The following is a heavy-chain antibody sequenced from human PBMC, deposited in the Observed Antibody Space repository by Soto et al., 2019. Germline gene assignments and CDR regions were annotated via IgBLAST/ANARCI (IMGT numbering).Heavy chain of an antibody. D-gene: IGHD3-16*01. J-gene: IGHJ6*02. Sequence: EVQLVESGGGLIQPGVSLRLSCAASVFPVSKNYMNWVRQAPGKWLEWVSIINSGGITYYADSVKGRFTISRDTSKKTLYLPMNSLRAEDTDVYYCARDGGYVMAVWGQGTTVNVSS. CDR1: VFPVSKNY. CDR2: INSGGIT. V-gene: IGHV3-53*01. CDR3: ARDGGYVMAV.